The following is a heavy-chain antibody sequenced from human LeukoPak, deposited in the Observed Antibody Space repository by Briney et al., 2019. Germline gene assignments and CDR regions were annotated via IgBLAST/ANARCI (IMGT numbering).Heavy chain of an antibody. V-gene: IGHV4-34*01. D-gene: IGHD3/OR15-3a*01. CDR1: GGSFSGYY. J-gene: IGHJ4*02. Sequence: KASETLSLTCAVYGGSFSGYYWSWIRQPPGKGLEWIGSIYYSGNTYYNASLKSQVSISIDTSKNRFSLKLTSVTAADTAVYYCARQTGSGLFILPGGQGTLVTVSS. CDR3: ARQTGSGLFILP. CDR2: IYYSGNT.